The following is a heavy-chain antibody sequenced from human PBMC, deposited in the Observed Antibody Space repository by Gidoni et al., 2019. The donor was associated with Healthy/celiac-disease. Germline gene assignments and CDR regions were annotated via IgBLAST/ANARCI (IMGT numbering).Heavy chain of an antibody. V-gene: IGHV3-33*01. CDR1: GLTFSSYG. D-gene: IGHD3-16*02. J-gene: IGHJ4*02. CDR3: ARGGRLGELSLHLDY. Sequence: QVQLVESGGGVVQTGWSLRLSCAAYGLTFSSYGMHWVRQDPGKGLEWVAVIVYDGSNKYYADSVEGRFTISRDNSKNTLYLQMNSLRAEDTAVYYCARGGRLGELSLHLDYWGQGTLVTVSS. CDR2: IVYDGSNK.